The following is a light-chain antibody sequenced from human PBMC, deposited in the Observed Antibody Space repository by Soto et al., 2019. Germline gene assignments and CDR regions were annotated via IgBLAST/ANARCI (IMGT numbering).Light chain of an antibody. CDR2: AAA. Sequence: AIRMTQSPSSFSASTGDRVTITCRASQGISSYLAWYQQKPGKAPKLLIYAAATLQRGAPSRFSASGSGTVFTLTISRLQSEDLATYYGKQYLSSPQSFGGGTKLEI. CDR3: KQYLSSPQS. V-gene: IGKV1-8*01. J-gene: IGKJ2*01. CDR1: QGISSY.